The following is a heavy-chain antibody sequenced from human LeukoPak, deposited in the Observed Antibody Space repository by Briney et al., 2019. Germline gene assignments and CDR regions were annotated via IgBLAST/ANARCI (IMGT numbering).Heavy chain of an antibody. Sequence: SGGSLRLSCAASGFTFSSYSMNWVRQAPGKGLEWVSSISSSSSYIYYADSVKGRLTISRDNAKNSLYLQMNSLRAEDTAVYYCASAGKHTRVGGQGTLVTVSS. D-gene: IGHD5-18*01. CDR2: ISSSSSYI. CDR3: ASAGKHTRV. J-gene: IGHJ4*02. CDR1: GFTFSSYS. V-gene: IGHV3-21*01.